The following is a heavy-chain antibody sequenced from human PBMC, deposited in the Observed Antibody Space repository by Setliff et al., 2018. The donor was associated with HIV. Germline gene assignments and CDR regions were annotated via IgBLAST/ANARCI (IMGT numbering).Heavy chain of an antibody. D-gene: IGHD2-15*01. Sequence: SETLSLTCAVSGYSISSGYYWGWIRQPPGKGLEWIGSIYHSGTTYYNPSLKSRVTISLDTSKNQFSLKLSSVTAADTAVYYCARNPCSGGSCPDAFDIWGQGTMVTVS. J-gene: IGHJ3*02. V-gene: IGHV4-38-2*01. CDR1: GYSISSGYY. CDR2: IYHSGTT. CDR3: ARNPCSGGSCPDAFDI.